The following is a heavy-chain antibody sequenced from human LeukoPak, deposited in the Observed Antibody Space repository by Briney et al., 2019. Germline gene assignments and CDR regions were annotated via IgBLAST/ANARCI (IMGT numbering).Heavy chain of an antibody. V-gene: IGHV3-23*01. Sequence: GGSLRLSCAASGFTFDSYAMNWVRQAPGMGLEWVSGTSSGGSTYYADSVKGRFTISRDNSRNSLYLQMNSLRAEDTAVYYCAKNVGQVWLPLGYWGQGTLVTVSS. J-gene: IGHJ4*02. CDR1: GFTFDSYA. CDR3: AKNVGQVWLPLGY. D-gene: IGHD5-18*01. CDR2: TSSGGST.